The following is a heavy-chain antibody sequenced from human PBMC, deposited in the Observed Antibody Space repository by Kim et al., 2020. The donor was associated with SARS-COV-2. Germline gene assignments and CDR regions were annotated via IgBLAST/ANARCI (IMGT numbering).Heavy chain of an antibody. V-gene: IGHV5-51*01. CDR1: GYSFTSYW. CDR2: IYPVDSDT. Sequence: GESLKISCKGSGYSFTSYWIGWVRQMPGKGLEWMGIIYPVDSDTGYSPSFQGQVTISADKSISTAYLQWSSLKASDTAMYYCARGRPGTTDGMDVWGQGTTVTVSS. J-gene: IGHJ6*02. D-gene: IGHD1-7*01. CDR3: ARGRPGTTDGMDV.